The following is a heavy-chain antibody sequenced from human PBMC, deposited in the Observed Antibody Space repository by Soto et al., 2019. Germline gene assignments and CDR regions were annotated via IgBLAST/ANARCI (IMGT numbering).Heavy chain of an antibody. Sequence: GGSLRLSCAASGFTFDDYAMDWVRQAPGKGLEWVSLISWDGGSTYYADSVKGRFTISRDNSKNSLYLQMNSLRAEDTALYYCAKDTGGEVAGVYYYYGMDVWGQGTTVTVSS. J-gene: IGHJ6*02. CDR1: GFTFDDYA. CDR3: AKDTGGEVAGVYYYYGMDV. D-gene: IGHD6-19*01. CDR2: ISWDGGST. V-gene: IGHV3-43D*04.